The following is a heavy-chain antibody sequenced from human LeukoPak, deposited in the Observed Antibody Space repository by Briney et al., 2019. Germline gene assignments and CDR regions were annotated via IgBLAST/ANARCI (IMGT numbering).Heavy chain of an antibody. CDR3: AREEGYDILTGYYHHDAFDI. CDR1: GYTFTSYY. V-gene: IGHV1-46*01. J-gene: IGHJ3*02. Sequence: ASVKVSCKASGYTFTSYYMHWVRQAPGQGLEWMGIINPSGGSKSYAQKFQGRVTMTRDTSTSTVYMELSSLRSEDTAVYYCAREEGYDILTGYYHHDAFDIWGQGTMVTVSS. D-gene: IGHD3-9*01. CDR2: INPSGGSK.